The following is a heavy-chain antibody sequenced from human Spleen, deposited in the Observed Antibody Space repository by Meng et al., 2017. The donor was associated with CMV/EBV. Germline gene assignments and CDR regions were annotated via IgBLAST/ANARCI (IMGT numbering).Heavy chain of an antibody. D-gene: IGHD3-22*01. Sequence: FAFSNYAMSWVRQAPGKGLEGVSGVRGSGGVTYYADSVKGRVTTSRDNSKNTVYLQMNSLRAEDTAVYFCAKEAGYFDSRGYYHFDYWGQGTLVTVSS. CDR2: VRGSGGVT. J-gene: IGHJ4*02. V-gene: IGHV3-23*01. CDR3: AKEAGYFDSRGYYHFDY. CDR1: FAFSNYA.